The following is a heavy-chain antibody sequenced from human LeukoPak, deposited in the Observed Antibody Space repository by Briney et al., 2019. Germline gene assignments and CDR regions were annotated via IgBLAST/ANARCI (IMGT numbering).Heavy chain of an antibody. D-gene: IGHD5-24*01. CDR3: ARESGWLHRPDFDY. CDR1: GFTFSSYA. Sequence: GGSLRLSCGASGFTFSSYAMSWVRQAPGKGLEWVSAISGSGGSTYYADSVKGRFTISRDNSKNTLYLQMNSLRAEDTAVYYCARESGWLHRPDFDYWGQGTLVTVSS. CDR2: ISGSGGST. V-gene: IGHV3-23*01. J-gene: IGHJ4*02.